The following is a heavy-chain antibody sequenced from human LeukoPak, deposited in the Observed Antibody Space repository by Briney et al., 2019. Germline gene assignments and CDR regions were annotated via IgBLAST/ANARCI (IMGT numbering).Heavy chain of an antibody. Sequence: GASLKVSCKGFGGTFSSYAISGVRQAPGQGLEWMGGILPIFGTANYAQKFQGRVTIAADESTSTAYRELSSLRSEDTAVYYCSRGGSRFTYYYDSSGYYDFDYWGQGTLVTVSS. CDR1: GGTFSSYA. CDR3: SRGGSRFTYYYDSSGYYDFDY. J-gene: IGHJ4*02. CDR2: ILPIFGTA. V-gene: IGHV1-69*13. D-gene: IGHD3-22*01.